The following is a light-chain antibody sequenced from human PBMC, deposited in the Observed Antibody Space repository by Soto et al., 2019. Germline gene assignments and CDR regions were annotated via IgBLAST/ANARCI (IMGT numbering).Light chain of an antibody. CDR3: QSYDSSNAV. CDR1: SGSIASNY. V-gene: IGLV6-57*03. CDR2: EDN. Sequence: NFLLTQPHSVSESPGKTVTISCTRSSGSIASNYVQWYQQRPGSAPTTVIYEDNQRPSGVPDRFSGSIDSSSNSASLTISGLKTEDEADDYCQSYDSSNAVFGGGTQRPSS. J-gene: IGLJ7*01.